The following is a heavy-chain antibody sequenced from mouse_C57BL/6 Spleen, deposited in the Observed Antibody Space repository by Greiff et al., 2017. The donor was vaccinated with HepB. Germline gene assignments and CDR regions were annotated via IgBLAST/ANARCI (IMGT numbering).Heavy chain of an antibody. D-gene: IGHD2-4*01. V-gene: IGHV1-61*01. CDR2: IYPSDSET. Sequence: VQLQQPGAELVRPGSSVKLSCKASGYTFTSYWMDWVKQRPGQGLEWIGNIYPSDSETHYNQKFKDKATLTVDKSSSTAYMQLSSLTSEDSAVYYCAREGITPHYYAMDYWGQGTSVTVSS. CDR3: AREGITPHYYAMDY. J-gene: IGHJ4*01. CDR1: GYTFTSYW.